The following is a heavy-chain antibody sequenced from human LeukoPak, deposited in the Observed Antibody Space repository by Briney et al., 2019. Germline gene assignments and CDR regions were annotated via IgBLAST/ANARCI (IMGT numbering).Heavy chain of an antibody. J-gene: IGHJ4*02. Sequence: SETLSLTCTVSGGSISSYYWSWIRQPPGKGLEWIGYIYYSGSTNYNPSLKSRVTISVDTSKNQFSLKLSSVTAADTAVYYCARDRLRGVYFDYGGQGTLVTVSS. CDR3: ARDRLRGVYFDY. D-gene: IGHD3-10*01. CDR2: IYYSGST. CDR1: GGSISSYY. V-gene: IGHV4-59*01.